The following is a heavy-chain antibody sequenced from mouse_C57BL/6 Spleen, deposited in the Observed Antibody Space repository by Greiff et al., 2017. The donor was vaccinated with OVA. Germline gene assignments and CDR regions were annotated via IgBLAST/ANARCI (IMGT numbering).Heavy chain of an antibody. CDR3: AGVGNPYYFDY. J-gene: IGHJ2*01. D-gene: IGHD2-1*01. CDR1: GFTFSDYY. Sequence: EVHLVESEGGLVQPGSSMKLSCTASGFTFSDYYMAWVRQVPEKGLEWVANINYDGSSTYNLDSLKGRFIISKDNAKNILYLQMSTLKYEDPATYYCAGVGNPYYFDYWGQGTTLTVSS. V-gene: IGHV5-16*01. CDR2: INYDGSST.